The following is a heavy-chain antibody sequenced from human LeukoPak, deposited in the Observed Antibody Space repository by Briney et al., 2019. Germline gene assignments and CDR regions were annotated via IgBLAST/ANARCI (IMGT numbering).Heavy chain of an antibody. CDR2: ISVDGDFI. CDR1: GLIFTNYA. CDR3: AGHLARHYGASANWFDP. J-gene: IGHJ5*02. D-gene: IGHD4-17*01. Sequence: GGSLRLSCAASGLIFTNYAMSWVRQAPENGLEWISAISVDGDFIYYADSVKGRFTVSRDNSISTLYLQMSSLRGEDTAVYYSAGHLARHYGASANWFDPWGQGTLVTVSS. V-gene: IGHV3-23*01.